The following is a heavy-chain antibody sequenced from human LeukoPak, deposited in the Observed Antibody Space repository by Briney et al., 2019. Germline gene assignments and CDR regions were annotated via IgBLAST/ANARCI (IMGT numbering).Heavy chain of an antibody. CDR1: GYTFTGYY. Sequence: ASVKVSCKASGYTFTGYYMHWVRQAPGQGLEWMGWINPNSGGTNYAQKFQGRVTMTRDTSISTAYMELSRLRSDDTAVYYCARPPGVGIGDWSDPWGQGTLVTVSS. J-gene: IGHJ5*02. V-gene: IGHV1-2*02. D-gene: IGHD2-21*01. CDR2: INPNSGGT. CDR3: ARPPGVGIGDWSDP.